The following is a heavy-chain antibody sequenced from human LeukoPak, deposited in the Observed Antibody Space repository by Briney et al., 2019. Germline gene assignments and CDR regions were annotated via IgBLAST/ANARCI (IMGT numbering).Heavy chain of an antibody. D-gene: IGHD2-15*01. CDR2: ISSSSSYI. J-gene: IGHJ3*02. CDR1: GFTFSSYS. V-gene: IGHV3-21*01. CDR3: ARRVGYCSGGSCRPSPDAFDI. Sequence: GGSLRLSCAASGFTFSSYSMNWVRQAPGKGLEWVSSISSSSSYIYYADSVKGRFTISRDNAKNSLYLQMNSLRAEDTAVYYCARRVGYCSGGSCRPSPDAFDIWGQGTMVTVSS.